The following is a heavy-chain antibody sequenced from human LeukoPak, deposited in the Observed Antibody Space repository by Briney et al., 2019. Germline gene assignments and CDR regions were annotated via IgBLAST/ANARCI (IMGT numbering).Heavy chain of an antibody. Sequence: VASVKVSCKASGYTSTSYAMNWVRQAPGQGLEWMGWINPNSGGTNYAQKFQGRVTMTRDTSISAAYMELSRLRSDDTAAYYCARDHYDFRGVKSHLDYWGQGTLVTVSS. CDR3: ARDHYDFRGVKSHLDY. D-gene: IGHD3-3*01. V-gene: IGHV1-2*02. CDR1: GYTSTSYA. J-gene: IGHJ4*02. CDR2: INPNSGGT.